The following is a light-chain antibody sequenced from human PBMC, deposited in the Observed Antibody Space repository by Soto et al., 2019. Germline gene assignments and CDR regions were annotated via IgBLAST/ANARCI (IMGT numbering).Light chain of an antibody. CDR2: AAS. CDR1: QSVVTN. V-gene: IGKV3-15*01. CDR3: QQYYNWRHHT. Sequence: EIVMTQSPATLSVSLGESATLSCRASQSVVTNLAWYQLTPGQAPRLRIYAASTRATGIPARFSGSGSGTEFNHTISSLQSEDFAVYYCQQYYNWRHHTFGQGTKLEIK. J-gene: IGKJ2*01.